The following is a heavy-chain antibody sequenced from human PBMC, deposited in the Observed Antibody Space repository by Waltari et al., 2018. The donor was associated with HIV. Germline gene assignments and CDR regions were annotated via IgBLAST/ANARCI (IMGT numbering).Heavy chain of an antibody. V-gene: IGHV3-21*02. J-gene: IGHJ4*02. CDR2: ISSSSTYM. CDR1: GFTLSNHT. Sequence: VQLVESGGGVLKLGGSVRVACTASGFTLSNHTTNWVRQSPGKGLEWGSSISSSSTYMYYADSLKGRFTVSRDNAKNSLYLQMDNLRAEDTAVYYCARGVIVRGTQHAANWGQGTLVTVSS. CDR3: ARGVIVRGTQHAAN. D-gene: IGHD1-26*01.